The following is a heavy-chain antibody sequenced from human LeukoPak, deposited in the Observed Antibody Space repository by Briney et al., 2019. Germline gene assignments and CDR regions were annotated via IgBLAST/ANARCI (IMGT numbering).Heavy chain of an antibody. J-gene: IGHJ3*02. CDR1: GFTFNNYS. D-gene: IGHD1-26*01. Sequence: PGGSLRLSCAASGFTFNNYSMSWVRQAPGKGLEWVSGISGSGVRTDYADSVKGRFTISRDNAKNTLYLQMNSLRAEDTAVYYCAKGSREWELLDAFDIWGQGTMVTVSS. CDR2: ISGSGVRT. CDR3: AKGSREWELLDAFDI. V-gene: IGHV3-23*01.